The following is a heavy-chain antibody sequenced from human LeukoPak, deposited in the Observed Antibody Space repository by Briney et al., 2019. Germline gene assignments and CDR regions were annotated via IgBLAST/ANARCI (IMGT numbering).Heavy chain of an antibody. CDR2: IYSSGST. D-gene: IGHD3-22*01. CDR1: GGSFSSDY. CDR3: ARSGYYEYFQQ. J-gene: IGHJ1*01. Sequence: PSETLSLTCTVSGGSFSSDYWSWIRQSPGKGLEWIAYIYSSGSTNYNPSLQSRVTISVDTSKSQISLKLNSVTAADTAIYYCARSGYYEYFQQWGQGPLVTVSS. V-gene: IGHV4-59*03.